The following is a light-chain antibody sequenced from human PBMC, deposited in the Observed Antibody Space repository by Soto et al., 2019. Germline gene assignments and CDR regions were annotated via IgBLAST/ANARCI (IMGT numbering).Light chain of an antibody. CDR3: QQINSYPLT. CDR2: DAS. J-gene: IGKJ4*01. CDR1: QGIGSA. V-gene: IGKV1-13*02. Sequence: AIQLTQSPSSLSASVGDRVTITCRASQGIGSALAWYQQRPGEAPRFLIYDASTLGSGVPLRFSGSGSGTYFTLTISTLQLEDFATYYCQQINSYPLTFGGGTKVEIK.